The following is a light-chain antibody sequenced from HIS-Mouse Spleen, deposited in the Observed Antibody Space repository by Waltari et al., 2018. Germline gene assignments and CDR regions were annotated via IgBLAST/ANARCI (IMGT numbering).Light chain of an antibody. Sequence: QSALTQPASLSRSPGQSLTPSCTRTIRHAGGSNHVSWYQQHPGKAPKLVIYDVSNRPSGVSNRFSGSKSGNTASLTISGLQAEDEADYYCSSYTSSSTSVVFGGGTKLTVL. J-gene: IGLJ2*01. V-gene: IGLV2-14*03. CDR1: IRHAGGSNH. CDR3: SSYTSSSTSVV. CDR2: DVS.